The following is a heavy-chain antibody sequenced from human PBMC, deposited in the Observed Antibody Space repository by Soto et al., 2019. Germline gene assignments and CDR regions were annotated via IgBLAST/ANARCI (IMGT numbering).Heavy chain of an antibody. CDR2: IDNAGTDS. Sequence: GGSLRLSCAASGFTLSGRSMHWVRQAPGKGLVWVSGIDNAGTDSTYADSVKGRFASSRDNAKNMLYLQMNSLRVEDTAVYYCARGWFGPDVWGKGTTVTVSS. J-gene: IGHJ6*04. D-gene: IGHD3-10*01. CDR1: GFTLSGRS. V-gene: IGHV3-74*01. CDR3: ARGWFGPDV.